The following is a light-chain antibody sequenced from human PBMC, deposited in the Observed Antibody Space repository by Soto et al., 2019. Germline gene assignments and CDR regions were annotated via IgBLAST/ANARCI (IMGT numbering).Light chain of an antibody. J-gene: IGKJ2*01. CDR1: QSISNW. Sequence: DIQMTQSPSTLSASVGDRVTITCRASQSISNWLAWYQQKPGKAPKLLIYKASSLESGVPSRFSGSGSGTEFTLTISSLQPDDFATYYCQQYNGSFGQGTKLDMK. V-gene: IGKV1-5*03. CDR2: KAS. CDR3: QQYNGS.